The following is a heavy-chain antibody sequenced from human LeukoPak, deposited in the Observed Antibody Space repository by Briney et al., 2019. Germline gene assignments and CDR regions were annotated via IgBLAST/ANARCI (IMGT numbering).Heavy chain of an antibody. D-gene: IGHD3-3*01. V-gene: IGHV1-2*02. CDR3: ARGPHRITTSGAGFDP. J-gene: IGHJ5*02. Sequence: ASVKVSCKASGYTFTGYYMHWVRQAPGQGLEWMGWINPNSGGTNYAQKFQGRVTMARDTPISTAYMELSRLRSDDTAVYYCARGPHRITTSGAGFDPWGQGTLVTVSS. CDR2: INPNSGGT. CDR1: GYTFTGYY.